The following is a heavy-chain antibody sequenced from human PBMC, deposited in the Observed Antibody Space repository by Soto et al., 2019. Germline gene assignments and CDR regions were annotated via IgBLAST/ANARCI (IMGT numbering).Heavy chain of an antibody. Sequence: SETLSLTCTVSGGSVSSGSYYWSWIRQPPGKGLEWIGYIYYSGSTNYNPSLKSRVTISVDTSKNQFSLKLSSVTAADTAVYYCARYSGWYLKRFDPWGQGTLVTVSS. J-gene: IGHJ5*02. V-gene: IGHV4-61*01. CDR3: ARYSGWYLKRFDP. CDR1: GGSVSSGSYY. CDR2: IYYSGST. D-gene: IGHD6-19*01.